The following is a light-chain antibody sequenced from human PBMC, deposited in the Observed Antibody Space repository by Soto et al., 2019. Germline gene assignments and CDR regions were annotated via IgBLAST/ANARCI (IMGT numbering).Light chain of an antibody. CDR1: QSISSSF. CDR2: GAS. V-gene: IGKV3-20*01. J-gene: IGKJ1*01. CDR3: QQYVRSLPSWT. Sequence: ETVLTQSPGTLSLSPGERATLSCRASQSISSSFLAWYQQKPGQAPRLLIYGASSSATGIPDRFSGSGSGTDFTLTISRLEPEDAAVYYCQQYVRSLPSWTFGQGTKVEIK.